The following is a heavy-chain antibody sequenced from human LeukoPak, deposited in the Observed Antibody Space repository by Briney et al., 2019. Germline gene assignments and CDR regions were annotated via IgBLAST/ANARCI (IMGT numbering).Heavy chain of an antibody. Sequence: ASVTVSCKASGYTFTGYYMHWVRQAPGQGLEWMGWINPNSGGTNYAQKFQGRVTMTRDTSISTAYMELSRLRSDDTAVYYCAREKGYYYDSSGYLYDYWGQGTLVTVSS. D-gene: IGHD3-22*01. CDR1: GYTFTGYY. V-gene: IGHV1-2*02. J-gene: IGHJ4*02. CDR2: INPNSGGT. CDR3: AREKGYYYDSSGYLYDY.